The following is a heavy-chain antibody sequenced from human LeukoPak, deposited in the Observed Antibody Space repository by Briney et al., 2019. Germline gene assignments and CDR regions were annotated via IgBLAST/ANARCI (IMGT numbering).Heavy chain of an antibody. J-gene: IGHJ4*02. CDR3: AKDSSGYSLVY. D-gene: IGHD3-22*01. V-gene: IGHV3-23*01. CDR2: ISGSGGST. Sequence: MWWVGESLGKRLDWVSAISGSGGSTYYADSVKGRFTISRDNSKNTLYLQMNSLRAEDTAVYYCAKDSSGYSLVYWGQGTLVTVSS.